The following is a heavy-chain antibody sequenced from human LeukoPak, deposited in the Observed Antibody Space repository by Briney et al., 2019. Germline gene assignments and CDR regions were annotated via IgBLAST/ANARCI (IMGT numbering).Heavy chain of an antibody. CDR3: ARIDYDSSGPPDY. CDR1: GGSISSSNYY. CDR2: IYYGGST. J-gene: IGHJ4*02. Sequence: KPSETLSLTCTVSGGSISSSNYYWGWIRQPPGKGLEWIGTIYYGGSTYYNPSLNSRVTISVDTSKNQFSLRLSSVTAADTAVYYCARIDYDSSGPPDYWGQGTLVIVSS. V-gene: IGHV4-39*07. D-gene: IGHD3-22*01.